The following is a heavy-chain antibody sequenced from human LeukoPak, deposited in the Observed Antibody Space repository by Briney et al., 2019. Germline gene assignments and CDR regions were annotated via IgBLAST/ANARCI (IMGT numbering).Heavy chain of an antibody. Sequence: GASVNVSCKASGYSFSTHDINWVRQAAGQGLEYMGWVNPNSGNTGYAQNFQGRVTMTRDTSTTTAYMELSNLRSDDTAVYYCARGGTMVRGVNALGNYGMDVWGQGTTVTVSS. CDR2: VNPNSGNT. CDR1: GYSFSTHD. V-gene: IGHV1-8*01. D-gene: IGHD3-10*01. CDR3: ARGGTMVRGVNALGNYGMDV. J-gene: IGHJ6*02.